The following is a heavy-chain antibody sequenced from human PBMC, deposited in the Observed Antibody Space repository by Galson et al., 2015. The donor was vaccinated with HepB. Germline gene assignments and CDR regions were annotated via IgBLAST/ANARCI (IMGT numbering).Heavy chain of an antibody. CDR2: ISYDGSNK. V-gene: IGHV3-30*18. D-gene: IGHD6-19*01. J-gene: IGHJ4*02. Sequence: SLRLSCAASGFTFSSYGMHWVRQAPGKGLEWVAVISYDGSNKYYADSVKGRFTISRDNSKNTLYLQMNSLRAEDTAVYYCAKDKERYSSGWYGVFFDYWGQGTLVTVSS. CDR3: AKDKERYSSGWYGVFFDY. CDR1: GFTFSSYG.